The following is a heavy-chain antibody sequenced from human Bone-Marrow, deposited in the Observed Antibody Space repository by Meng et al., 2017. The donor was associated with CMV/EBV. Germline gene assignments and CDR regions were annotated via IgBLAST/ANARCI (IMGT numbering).Heavy chain of an antibody. D-gene: IGHD1-20*01. CDR1: GFIFDDYG. V-gene: IGHV3-20*04. CDR3: ARDWVTGTPRDFDY. J-gene: IGHJ4*02. CDR2: INWNGGST. Sequence: GGSLRLSCAASGFIFDDYGMSWVRQTPGKGLEWVSGINWNGGSTGYGDSVKGRFTISRDNAKNSLYLQMNSLRAEDTAVYYCARDWVTGTPRDFDYWGQGTLVTVSS.